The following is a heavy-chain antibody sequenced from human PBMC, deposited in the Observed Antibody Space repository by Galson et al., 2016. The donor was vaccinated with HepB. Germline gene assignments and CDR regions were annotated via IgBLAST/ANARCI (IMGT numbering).Heavy chain of an antibody. V-gene: IGHV3-23*05. J-gene: IGHJ6*03. CDR3: VKGRTAPDV. Sequence: SLRLSCAGSGFTFSATGMTWARQAPGKGLECVSSISMSGNSRDYADSVKGRFTISRDNSKNTLILQMNSLRPEDTAVYYCVKGRTAPDVWGKGITVTV. CDR2: ISMSGNSR. CDR1: GFTFSATG.